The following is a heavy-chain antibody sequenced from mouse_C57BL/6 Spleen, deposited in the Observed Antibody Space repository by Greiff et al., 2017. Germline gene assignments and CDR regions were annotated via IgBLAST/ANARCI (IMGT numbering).Heavy chain of an antibody. Sequence: EVQRVESGGGLVQPKGSLKLSCAASGFSFNTYAMNWVRQAPGKGLERVARIRSKSNNYATYYADSVKDRFTISRDDSESMLYLQMNNLKTEDTAMYYCVSDYRGEAMDYWGQGTSVTVSS. CDR3: VSDYRGEAMDY. CDR1: GFSFNTYA. J-gene: IGHJ4*01. CDR2: IRSKSNNYAT. D-gene: IGHD2-12*01. V-gene: IGHV10-1*01.